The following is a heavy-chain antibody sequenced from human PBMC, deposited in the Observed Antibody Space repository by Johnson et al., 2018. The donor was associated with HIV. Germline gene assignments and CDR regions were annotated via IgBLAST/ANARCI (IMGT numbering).Heavy chain of an antibody. J-gene: IGHJ3*02. CDR2: ISWNSGSI. CDR1: GFTFDDYA. CDR3: AKDIVATLLYAFEI. V-gene: IGHV3-9*01. Sequence: VQLVESGGGLVQPGRSLRLSCAASGFTFDDYAMHWVRQAPGKGLEWVSGISWNSGSIGYADSVKGRFTISRDNAKNSLYLQMNSLRAEDTALYYCAKDIVATLLYAFEIWGQGTMVTVSS. D-gene: IGHD5-12*01.